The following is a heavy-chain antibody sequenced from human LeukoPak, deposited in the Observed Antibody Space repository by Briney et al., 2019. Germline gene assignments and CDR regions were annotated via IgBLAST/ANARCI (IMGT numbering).Heavy chain of an antibody. D-gene: IGHD3-22*01. Sequence: ASVKVSCKASGYTFTSYYMHWVRQAPGQGLEWMGIINPSGGSTSYAQKFQGRVTMTRDMSTSTAYMELSSLRSEDTAVYYCARYDDYYDSSGQQPYYFDYWGQGTLVTVSS. J-gene: IGHJ4*02. CDR1: GYTFTSYY. V-gene: IGHV1-46*01. CDR3: ARYDDYYDSSGQQPYYFDY. CDR2: INPSGGST.